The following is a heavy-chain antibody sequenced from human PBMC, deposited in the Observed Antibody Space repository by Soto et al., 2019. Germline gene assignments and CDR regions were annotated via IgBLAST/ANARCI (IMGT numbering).Heavy chain of an antibody. V-gene: IGHV6-1*01. J-gene: IGHJ4*02. D-gene: IGHD6-13*01. CDR3: ARDLIAAAGTARLSFDY. Sequence: PSQTLSLTCAISGDSVSSNSAAWNWIRQSPSSGLEWLGRTYYRSKWYNDYAVSVKSRITINPDTSKNQFSLQLNSVTPEDTAVYYCARDLIAAAGTARLSFDYWGQGTLVTVSS. CDR2: TYYRSKWYN. CDR1: GDSVSSNSAA.